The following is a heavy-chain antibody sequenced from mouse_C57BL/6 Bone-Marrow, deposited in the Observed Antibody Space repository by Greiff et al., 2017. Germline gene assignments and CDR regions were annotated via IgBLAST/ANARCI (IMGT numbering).Heavy chain of an antibody. CDR2: MHPNGGSP. J-gene: IGHJ4*01. CDR1: GYTFTNYW. V-gene: IGHV1-64*01. CDR3: AISYDYDDYTMDY. Sequence: QVQLQQPGAELVKPGASVKLSCKASGYTFTNYWMHWVKQRPGQGLEWIGMMHPNGGSPDYNEKFKSEATLSVDKSSRTAYMELSSLASEDSAVYYCAISYDYDDYTMDYWSQETSVTVSS. D-gene: IGHD2-4*01.